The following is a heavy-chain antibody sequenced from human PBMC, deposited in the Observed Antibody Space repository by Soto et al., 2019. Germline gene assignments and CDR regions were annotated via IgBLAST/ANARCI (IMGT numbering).Heavy chain of an antibody. CDR2: ISWNSGSI. Sequence: GGSLRLSCAASGFTFDDYAMHWVRQAPGKGLEWVSGISWNSGSIGYADSVKGRFTISRDNAKNSLYLQMNSLRXXDTALYYXXXXXXVGYYYYYMDVWGKGTTVTVSS. V-gene: IGHV3-9*01. CDR1: GFTFDDYA. J-gene: IGHJ6*03. D-gene: IGHD1-26*01. CDR3: XXXXXVGYYYYYMDV.